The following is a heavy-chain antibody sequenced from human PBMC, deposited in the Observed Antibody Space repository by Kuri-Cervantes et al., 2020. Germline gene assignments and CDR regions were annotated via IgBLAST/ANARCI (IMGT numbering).Heavy chain of an antibody. J-gene: IGHJ4*02. CDR2: IKQDESEK. Sequence: GGSLRLSCAASGFTFSHYWMSWVRQSPGKELAWVGNIKQDESEKYYVDSVKGRFTISRDNSKNTLYLQMNSLRAEDTAVYYCARARPRQYYFDYWGQGILVTVSS. D-gene: IGHD4-11*01. V-gene: IGHV3-7*03. CDR1: GFTFSHYW. CDR3: ARARPRQYYFDY.